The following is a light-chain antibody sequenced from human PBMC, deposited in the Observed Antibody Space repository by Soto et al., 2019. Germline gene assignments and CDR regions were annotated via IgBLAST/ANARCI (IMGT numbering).Light chain of an antibody. J-gene: IGKJ5*01. V-gene: IGKV1-5*03. CDR2: KAS. CDR3: QQYNSYPIT. CDR1: QSISSW. Sequence: DIQMTQSPSTLSASVVDRVTITCRASQSISSWLAWYQQKPGKAPKLLIYKASSLESGVPSRFSGSGSGTEFTLTISSLQPDDFATYYCQQYNSYPITFGQGTRREIK.